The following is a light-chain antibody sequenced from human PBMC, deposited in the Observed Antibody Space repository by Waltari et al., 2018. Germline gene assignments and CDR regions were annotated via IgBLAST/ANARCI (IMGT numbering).Light chain of an antibody. Sequence: DIQMTQSPSTLSASVGDRVTITCRASQSISSWLAWYQKKPGKAPTLLFYKASMLESGVPSRLSGSGSGTEFTLTISSLQPDDFATDYCEQYNSYPFTFGPGTKVDIK. CDR3: EQYNSYPFT. V-gene: IGKV1-5*03. CDR1: QSISSW. J-gene: IGKJ3*01. CDR2: KAS.